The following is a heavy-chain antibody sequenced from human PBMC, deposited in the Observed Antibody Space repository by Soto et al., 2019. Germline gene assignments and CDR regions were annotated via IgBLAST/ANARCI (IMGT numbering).Heavy chain of an antibody. J-gene: IGHJ4*02. V-gene: IGHV1-69*13. Sequence: GASVKVSCKASGGTFSSYAISWVRQAPGQGLEWMGGIIPIFGTANYAQKFQGRVTITADESTSTAYMELSSLRSEDTAVYYCARVGVMATISGHYFDYWGQGTLVTVSS. CDR2: IIPIFGTA. CDR3: ARVGVMATISGHYFDY. CDR1: GGTFSSYA. D-gene: IGHD2-21*01.